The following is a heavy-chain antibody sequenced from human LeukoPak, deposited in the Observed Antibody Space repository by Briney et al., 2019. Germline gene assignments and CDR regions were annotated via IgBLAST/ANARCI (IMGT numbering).Heavy chain of an antibody. CDR2: ISSSSTI. Sequence: GGSLRLSCAASGLTFSSYSMNWVRQAPGKGLEWVSYISSSSTIYYADSEKGRFTISRDNAKNSLYLQMNSLRAEDTAVYYCATTWGPLYYDSSFDYWGQGTLVTVSS. D-gene: IGHD3-22*01. J-gene: IGHJ4*02. CDR1: GLTFSSYS. V-gene: IGHV3-48*04. CDR3: ATTWGPLYYDSSFDY.